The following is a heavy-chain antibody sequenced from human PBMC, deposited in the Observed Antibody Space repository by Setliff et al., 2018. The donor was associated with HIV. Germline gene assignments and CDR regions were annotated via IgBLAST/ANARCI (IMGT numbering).Heavy chain of an antibody. CDR2: INPNSGGT. V-gene: IGHV1-2*02. Sequence: ASVKVSCKASGYTSNGYSMHWVRQAPGQGLEWMGWINPNSGGTNYAQKFQGRVIMTRDKSISTAYMELNRLRSDDTAVYYCARVRAGGEYFQYWGQGTLVTVSS. CDR1: GYTSNGYS. D-gene: IGHD3-10*01. J-gene: IGHJ1*01. CDR3: ARVRAGGEYFQY.